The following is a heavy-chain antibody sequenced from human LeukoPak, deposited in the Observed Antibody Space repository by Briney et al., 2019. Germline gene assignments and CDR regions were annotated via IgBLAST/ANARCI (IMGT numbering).Heavy chain of an antibody. Sequence: GESLKISCKVSGHNFTSYWIGWVRQMTGKGLEWMGIIYPADSDTRYSPSFQGQVTISADRSISTAYLQWSSLKTSDTAMYYCARHDIGRYQYWGQGTLVTVSS. J-gene: IGHJ4*02. CDR2: IYPADSDT. CDR3: ARHDIGRYQY. D-gene: IGHD1-26*01. V-gene: IGHV5-51*01. CDR1: GHNFTSYW.